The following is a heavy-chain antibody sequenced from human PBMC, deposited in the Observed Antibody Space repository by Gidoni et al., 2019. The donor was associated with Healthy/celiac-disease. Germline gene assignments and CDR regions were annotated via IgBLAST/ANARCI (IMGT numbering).Heavy chain of an antibody. J-gene: IGHJ4*02. CDR1: GFTFDDYA. V-gene: IGHV3-9*01. Sequence: EVQLVESGGGLVQPGRSLRLSCAASGFTFDDYAMHCVRQAPGKGLVWVSGISWNSGSIGYADSVKGRFNNSRDNGKNSLYLQKNSLRAEDTALYYCALVVPAAGRYYWGQGTLVNVSS. D-gene: IGHD2-2*01. CDR2: ISWNSGSI. CDR3: ALVVPAAGRYY.